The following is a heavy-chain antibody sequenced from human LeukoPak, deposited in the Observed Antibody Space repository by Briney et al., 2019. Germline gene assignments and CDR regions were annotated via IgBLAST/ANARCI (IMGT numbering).Heavy chain of an antibody. V-gene: IGHV1-24*01. J-gene: IGHJ4*02. Sequence: ASVKVSCKASGYTFTGYYMHWVRQAPGKGLEWMGGFDPEDGETIYAQKFQGRVTMTEDTSTDTAYMELSSLRSEDTAVYYCATKHLNSSSWYYFDYWGQGTLVTVSS. CDR2: FDPEDGET. CDR3: ATKHLNSSSWYYFDY. CDR1: GYTFTGYY. D-gene: IGHD6-13*01.